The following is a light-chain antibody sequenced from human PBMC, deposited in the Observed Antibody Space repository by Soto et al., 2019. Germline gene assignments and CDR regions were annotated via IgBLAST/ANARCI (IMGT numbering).Light chain of an antibody. CDR2: DAS. J-gene: IGKJ2*01. V-gene: IGKV3-11*01. CDR1: QSVSSY. CDR3: QQRSNWPYT. Sequence: EIVMTQSPATLSLSPGERATLSCRASQSVSSYLAWYQQKPGQAPRLLIYDASNRATGTPASFSGSGSATDFTLTISSLEAEDFAVYYWQQRSNWPYTFGQGTKLEIK.